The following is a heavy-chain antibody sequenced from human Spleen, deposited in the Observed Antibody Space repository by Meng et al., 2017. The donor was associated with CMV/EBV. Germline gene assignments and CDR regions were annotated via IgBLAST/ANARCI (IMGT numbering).Heavy chain of an antibody. J-gene: IGHJ3*02. Sequence: GESLKISCAASGFTFSSYSMNWVRQAPGKGLEWVSSISSSSSYIYYADSVKGRFTISRDNAKNSLYLQMNSLRAEDTAVYYCAREAGGNAFDIWGQGTMVTVSS. CDR1: GFTFSSYS. D-gene: IGHD3-16*01. V-gene: IGHV3-21*01. CDR2: ISSSSSYI. CDR3: AREAGGNAFDI.